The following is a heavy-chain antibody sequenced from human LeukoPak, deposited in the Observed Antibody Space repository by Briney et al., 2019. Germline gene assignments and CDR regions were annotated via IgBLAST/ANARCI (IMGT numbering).Heavy chain of an antibody. CDR3: ARDCGTSTDAFDI. CDR2: ISSSGTTI. J-gene: IGHJ3*02. V-gene: IGHV3-48*03. Sequence: GGSLRLSCAASGFTFSSYEMNWVRQAPGKGLQWVSDISSSGTTIYYADSVKGRFTISRDNAKNSLYLQMNSLRAEDTAMYYCARDCGTSTDAFDIWGQGTMVTVSS. D-gene: IGHD1-26*01. CDR1: GFTFSSYE.